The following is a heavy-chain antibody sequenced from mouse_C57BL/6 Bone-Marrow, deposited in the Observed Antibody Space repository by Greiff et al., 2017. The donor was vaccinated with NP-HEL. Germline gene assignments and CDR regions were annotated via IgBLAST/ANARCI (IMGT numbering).Heavy chain of an antibody. CDR3: ARSRDYDGFAY. CDR1: GYTFTSYW. V-gene: IGHV1-50*01. J-gene: IGHJ3*01. Sequence: QVQLQQPGAELVKPGASVKLSCKASGYTFTSYWMQWVKQRPGQGLEWIGEIDPSDSYTNYNQKLQGKATLTVDTTSSTAYLQLSSLTSEYSAVYYCARSRDYDGFAYWGQGTLVTVSA. D-gene: IGHD2-4*01. CDR2: IDPSDSYT.